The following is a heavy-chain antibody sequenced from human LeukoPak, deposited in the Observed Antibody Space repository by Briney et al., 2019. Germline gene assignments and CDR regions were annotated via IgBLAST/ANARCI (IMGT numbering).Heavy chain of an antibody. CDR3: AKVMVRGVNWVDY. CDR2: ISYDGSNK. Sequence: GGSLRLSCAASGFTFISYGMHWVRQAPGKGLEWVAVISYDGSNKYYADSVKGRFTISRDNSKNTLYLQMNSLRAEDTAVYYCAKVMVRGVNWVDYWGQGTLVTVSS. CDR1: GFTFISYG. J-gene: IGHJ4*02. D-gene: IGHD3-10*01. V-gene: IGHV3-30*18.